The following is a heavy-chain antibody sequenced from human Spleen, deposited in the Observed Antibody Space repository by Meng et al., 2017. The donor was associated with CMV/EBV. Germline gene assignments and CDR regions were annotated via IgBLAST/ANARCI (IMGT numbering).Heavy chain of an antibody. CDR3: ARSLGIPGYHYYGMDV. CDR2: INPNSGGT. V-gene: IGHV1-2*02. CDR1: GYTLTELS. J-gene: IGHJ6*02. D-gene: IGHD7-27*01. Sequence: ASVKVSCKVSGYTLTELSRHWVRQAPGQGHEWMGWINPNSGGTNYAQNFQGRITMTRDTSISTVYMDLSRLRSDDTAVYYCARSLGIPGYHYYGMDVWGQGTTVTVSS.